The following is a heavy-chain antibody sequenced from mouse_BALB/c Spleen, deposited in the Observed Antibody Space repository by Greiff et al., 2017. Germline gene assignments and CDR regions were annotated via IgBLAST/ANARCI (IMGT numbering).Heavy chain of an antibody. J-gene: IGHJ3*01. Sequence: EVMLVASGGGLVKPGGSLKLSCAASGFTFSDYYMYWVRQTPDKRLAWVATISDGGSYTYYPDSVKGRFTISRDNAKNNLYLQMSSLKSEDTAMYYCARSAYYGNYDAWLAYWGEGNLVTVS. CDR3: ARSAYYGNYDAWLAY. CDR2: ISDGGSYT. D-gene: IGHD2-10*01. V-gene: IGHV5-4*02. CDR1: GFTFSDYY.